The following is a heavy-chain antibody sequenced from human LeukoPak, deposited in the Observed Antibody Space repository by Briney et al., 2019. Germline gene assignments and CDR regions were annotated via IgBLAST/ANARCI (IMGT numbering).Heavy chain of an antibody. J-gene: IGHJ4*02. CDR1: GCTFRGYW. CDR3: VTCWCSQQRDY. D-gene: IGHD2-8*02. V-gene: IGHV3-7*01. CDR2: MSPDGSDK. Sequence: PGGTLRLSCAASGCTFRGYWMSWVRQAPGKGLEWVADMSPDGSDKTYVDSVKGRLTISRDNAKQSLYLQMDSVTAEDGGVYYCVTCWCSQQRDYWGQGTLVTVSS.